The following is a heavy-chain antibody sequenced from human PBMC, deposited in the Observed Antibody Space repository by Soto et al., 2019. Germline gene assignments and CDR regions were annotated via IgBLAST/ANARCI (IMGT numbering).Heavy chain of an antibody. CDR2: INPNSGGT. CDR3: ARGPNDSSSWYVYYYGMDV. V-gene: IGHV1-2*04. Sequence: ASVKVSCKASGYTFTGYYMHWVRQAPGQGLEWMGWINPNSGGTNYAQKFQGWVTMTRDTSISTAYMELSRLRSDNTAMYYCARGPNDSSSWYVYYYGMDVWGQGTTVSVSS. CDR1: GYTFTGYY. J-gene: IGHJ6*02. D-gene: IGHD6-13*01.